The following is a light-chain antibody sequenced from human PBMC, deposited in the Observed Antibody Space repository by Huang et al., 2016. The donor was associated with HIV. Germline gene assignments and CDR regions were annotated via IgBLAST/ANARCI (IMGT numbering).Light chain of an antibody. Sequence: ENLMTQSPSTLSVSPGESATLSCRASQSVFKNLAWYQQKPGQAPKLLCYGSSTRAAVMPGRFGSGGAAKDWTLTISSLRSEDLAVYYCQQYNTSPRTFGQGTKVEV. V-gene: IGKV3-15*01. CDR2: GSS. CDR1: QSVFKN. J-gene: IGKJ1*01. CDR3: QQYNTSPRT.